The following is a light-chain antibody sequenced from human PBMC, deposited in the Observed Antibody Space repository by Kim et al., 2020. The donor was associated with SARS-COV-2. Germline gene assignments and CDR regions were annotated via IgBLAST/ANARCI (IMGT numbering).Light chain of an antibody. V-gene: IGKV1-33*01. J-gene: IGKJ4*01. Sequence: GDRVTITCQASQDISNYLNWYQQRPGKAPKLLIYDAYSLQTGVPSRFSGSPSGTHFTLTINNLQPEDIATYYCQQYADLPTFGGGTKVDIK. CDR2: DAY. CDR1: QDISNY. CDR3: QQYADLPT.